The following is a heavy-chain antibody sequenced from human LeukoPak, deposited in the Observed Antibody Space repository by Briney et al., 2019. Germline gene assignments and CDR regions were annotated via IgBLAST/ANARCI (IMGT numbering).Heavy chain of an antibody. D-gene: IGHD3-3*01. CDR3: ATGLDFWSGYSSADY. J-gene: IGHJ4*02. V-gene: IGHV4-61*05. Sequence: SETLSLTCTVSGGSISSSSYYWGWIRQPPGKGLEWIGYIYYSGSTNYNPSLKSRVTISVDTSKNQFSLKLSSVTAADTAVYYCATGLDFWSGYSSADYWGQGTLVTVSS. CDR1: GGSISSSSYY. CDR2: IYYSGST.